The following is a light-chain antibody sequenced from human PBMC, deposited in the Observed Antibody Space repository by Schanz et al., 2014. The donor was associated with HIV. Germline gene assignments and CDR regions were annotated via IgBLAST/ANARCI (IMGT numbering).Light chain of an antibody. V-gene: IGLV1-40*01. CDR3: QAYDNSLKGVV. J-gene: IGLJ3*02. CDR1: GSNIGADYD. CDR2: GDN. Sequence: QSVLTQPPSVSGAPGQRVTISCTGVGSNIGADYDVHWYQHLPGTAPKLLIYGDNNRPSGVPDRFFGSKSGTSASLAITGLRSEEEADYYCQAYDNSLKGVVFGGGTKLTVL.